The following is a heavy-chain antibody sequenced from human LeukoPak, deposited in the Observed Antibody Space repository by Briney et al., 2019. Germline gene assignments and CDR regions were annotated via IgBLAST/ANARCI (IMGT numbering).Heavy chain of an antibody. J-gene: IGHJ4*02. CDR3: ARVPTDLEFSPHSFDY. Sequence: SETLSLTCTVSGGSISSGGYYWSWIRQHPGKGLEWIGYIYYSGSTYYNPSLKSRVTISVDTSKNQFSLKLSSVTAADTAVYYCARVPTDLEFSPHSFDYWGQGTLVTVSP. V-gene: IGHV4-31*03. CDR2: IYYSGST. CDR1: GGSISSGGYY. D-gene: IGHD3-10*01.